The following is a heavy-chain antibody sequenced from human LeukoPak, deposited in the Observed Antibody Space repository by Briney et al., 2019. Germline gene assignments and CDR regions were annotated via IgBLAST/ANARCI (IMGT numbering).Heavy chain of an antibody. Sequence: GRSLRLSCAASGFTFDDYAMHWVRHAPGKGLEWVSGIRWNSGSIGYADSVKGRFTISRDNAKNSLYVQMNSLRAEDMALYYCAKDPARDFWSGYYAFDIWGQGTMATVSS. CDR1: GFTFDDYA. D-gene: IGHD3-3*01. V-gene: IGHV3-9*03. CDR2: IRWNSGSI. CDR3: AKDPARDFWSGYYAFDI. J-gene: IGHJ3*02.